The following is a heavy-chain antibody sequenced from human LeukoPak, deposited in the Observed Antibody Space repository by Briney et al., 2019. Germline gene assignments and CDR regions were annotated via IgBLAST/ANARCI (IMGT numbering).Heavy chain of an antibody. J-gene: IGHJ6*03. D-gene: IGHD5-24*01. CDR1: GFTFSTYT. Sequence: TGGSLRLSCSASGFTFSTYTMNWVRQAPGKGLEWVSYISGSGSTIYYADSVKGRFTISRDNAKNSLYLQMNSLRAEDTAVYYCARGGDGYTNYYYMDVWGKGTTVTISS. CDR3: ARGGDGYTNYYYMDV. V-gene: IGHV3-48*04. CDR2: ISGSGSTI.